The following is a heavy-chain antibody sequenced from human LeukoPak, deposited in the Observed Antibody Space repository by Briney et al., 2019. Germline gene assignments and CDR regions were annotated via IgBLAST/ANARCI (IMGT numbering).Heavy chain of an antibody. J-gene: IGHJ6*03. Sequence: GGSLRLSCAASGFTFSSYEMNWVRQAPGRGLEWVSGFSGSGGTTYYADSVKGRFTISRDNSKNTLYLQMNSLRAEDTAVYYCANGNRCTSPNCLGYYYFYMDVWGKGTTVTVSS. D-gene: IGHD2-8*01. CDR1: GFTFSSYE. CDR2: FSGSGGTT. V-gene: IGHV3-23*01. CDR3: ANGNRCTSPNCLGYYYFYMDV.